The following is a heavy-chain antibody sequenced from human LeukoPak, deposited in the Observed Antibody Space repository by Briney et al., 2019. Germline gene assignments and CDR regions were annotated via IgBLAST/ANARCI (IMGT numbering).Heavy chain of an antibody. J-gene: IGHJ6*03. CDR2: IKQDGSEK. Sequence: PGGSLRLSCAASGFTLSSYWMSWVRQAPGKGLEWVANIKQDGSEKYYVDSVKGRFTISRDNAKNSLYLQMNSLRAEDTAVYYCARDRSHMDVWGKGTTVTVSS. CDR1: GFTLSSYW. V-gene: IGHV3-7*01. CDR3: ARDRSHMDV.